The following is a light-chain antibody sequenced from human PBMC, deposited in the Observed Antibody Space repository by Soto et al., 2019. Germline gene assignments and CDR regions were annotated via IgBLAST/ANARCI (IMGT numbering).Light chain of an antibody. V-gene: IGKV3-15*01. CDR2: GVS. CDR1: QSVRSN. Sequence: EIVMTQSPATLSMSPGERATLSCRASQSVRSNLAWYQQKPGQAPRLPIYGVSTRATGVPTRFSGSVSGTEFTLTISSLQSEDFAVYYCQQYNSYPWTFGQGTKVHI. CDR3: QQYNSYPWT. J-gene: IGKJ1*01.